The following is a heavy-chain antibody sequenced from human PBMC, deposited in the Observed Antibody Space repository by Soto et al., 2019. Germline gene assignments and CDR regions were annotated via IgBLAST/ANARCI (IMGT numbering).Heavy chain of an antibody. CDR3: ALWGTTGELAV. V-gene: IGHV3-30*19. J-gene: IGHJ1*01. CDR1: GFTFRSYV. Sequence: QVQLVESGGGVVQPGTSLRVSCVGSGFTFRSYVIHWVRQAPGKGLEWVALTSYDGSGKYYGDSVRGRFTISRDNSRNTVALQMDSLRLEDTALYCCALWGTTGELAVWGQGTLVSVSS. D-gene: IGHD3-16*01. CDR2: TSYDGSGK.